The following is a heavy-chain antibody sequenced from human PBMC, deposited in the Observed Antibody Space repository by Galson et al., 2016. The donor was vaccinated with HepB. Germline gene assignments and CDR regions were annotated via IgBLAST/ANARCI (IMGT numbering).Heavy chain of an antibody. Sequence: SLRLSCAASGFTFGHHAMSWVRQTPGKGLEWVAAISFGADRTFYANSVRGRFTISRDNSMNTMFLQMDSLRADDTVVYYCVRDTVGVMTSFDLWGQGTQVIVSS. CDR2: ISFGADRT. CDR1: GFTFGHHA. D-gene: IGHD2-21*02. V-gene: IGHV3-23*01. J-gene: IGHJ4*02. CDR3: VRDTVGVMTSFDL.